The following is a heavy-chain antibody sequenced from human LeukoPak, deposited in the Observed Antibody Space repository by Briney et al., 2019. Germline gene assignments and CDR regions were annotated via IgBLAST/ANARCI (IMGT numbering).Heavy chain of an antibody. V-gene: IGHV4-34*01. CDR2: INHSGST. J-gene: IGHJ4*02. CDR3: ARSPKYSYGRAFDY. Sequence: PSETLSLTCAVYGGSFSGYYWSWIRQPPGKGLEWIGEINHSGSTNYNPSLKSRVTISVDTSKNQFSLKLSSVTAADTAVYYCARSPKYSYGRAFDYWGQGTLVTVSS. CDR1: GGSFSGYY. D-gene: IGHD5-18*01.